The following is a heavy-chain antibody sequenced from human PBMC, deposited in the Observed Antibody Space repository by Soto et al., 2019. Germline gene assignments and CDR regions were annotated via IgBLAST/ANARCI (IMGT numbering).Heavy chain of an antibody. D-gene: IGHD3-22*01. Sequence: PGGSLRLSCAASGFTFSSYSMNWVRQAPGKGLEWVSYISSSSSTIYYADSVKGRFTISRDNAKNSLYLQMNSLRAEDTAVYYCARDPYDSSGPPPGYYYYGMDVWGQGTTVTVSS. V-gene: IGHV3-48*01. CDR1: GFTFSSYS. J-gene: IGHJ6*02. CDR2: ISSSSSTI. CDR3: ARDPYDSSGPPPGYYYYGMDV.